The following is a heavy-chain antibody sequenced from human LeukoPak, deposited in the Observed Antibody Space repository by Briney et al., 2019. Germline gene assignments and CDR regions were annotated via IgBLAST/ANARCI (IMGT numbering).Heavy chain of an antibody. CDR2: ISAYNGNT. D-gene: IGHD5-18*01. J-gene: IGHJ4*02. CDR3: ARDPGWDTAMVPDY. CDR1: GYTFTSYG. Sequence: ASVKVSCKASGYTFTSYGISWVRQAPGQGLEWMRWISAYNGNTNYAQKLQGRVTMTTDTSTSTAYMELRSLRSDDTAVYYCARDPGWDTAMVPDYWGQGTLVTVSS. V-gene: IGHV1-18*01.